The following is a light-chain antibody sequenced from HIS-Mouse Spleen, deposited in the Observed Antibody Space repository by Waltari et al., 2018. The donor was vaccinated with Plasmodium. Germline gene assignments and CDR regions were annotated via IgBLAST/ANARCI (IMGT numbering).Light chain of an antibody. J-gene: IGKJ3*01. CDR1: QSVSSN. CDR2: GAS. V-gene: IGKV3-15*01. Sequence: EIVMPQSPPTLYVSPGERAPLSCRASQSVSSNFAWYQQKPGQAPRLLIYGASTRATGIPARFSGSGSGTEFTLTISSLQSEDFAVYYCQQYNNWSFTFGPGTKVDIK. CDR3: QQYNNWSFT.